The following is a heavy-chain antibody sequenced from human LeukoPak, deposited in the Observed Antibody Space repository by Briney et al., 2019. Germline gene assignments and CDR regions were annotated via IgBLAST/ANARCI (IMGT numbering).Heavy chain of an antibody. J-gene: IGHJ6*03. CDR2: IYYSGST. D-gene: IGHD3-3*01. Sequence: SETLSLTCTVSGGSISSYYWSWIRQPPGKGLEWIGYIYYSGSTNYNPSLKSRATISVDTSKNQFSLKLSSVTAADTAVYYCARAAYYDFWSGYYGYYYYYMDVWGKGTTVTVSS. CDR1: GGSISSYY. V-gene: IGHV4-59*01. CDR3: ARAAYYDFWSGYYGYYYYYMDV.